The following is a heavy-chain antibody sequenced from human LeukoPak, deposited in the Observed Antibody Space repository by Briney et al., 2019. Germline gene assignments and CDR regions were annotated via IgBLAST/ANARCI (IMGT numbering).Heavy chain of an antibody. V-gene: IGHV4-4*07. CDR1: GGSISSYY. CDR2: IYTSGST. J-gene: IGHJ3*02. Sequence: SETLSLTCTVSGGSISSYYWSWIRQPAGKGLEWIGRIYTSGSTNYNPSLKSRVTMSVDTSKNQFSLKLSSVTAADTAVYYCARPRDGYNFGAFVMWGQGTLVTVSS. D-gene: IGHD5-24*01. CDR3: ARPRDGYNFGAFVM.